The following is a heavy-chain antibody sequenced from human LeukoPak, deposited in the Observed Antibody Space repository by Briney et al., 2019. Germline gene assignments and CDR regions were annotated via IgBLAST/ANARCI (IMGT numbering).Heavy chain of an antibody. CDR1: GFTFNNYN. J-gene: IGHJ6*03. Sequence: GGSLRLSCAASGFTFNNYNMNWVRQAPGKGLEWVSSVTSSSTYIYYADSVKGRFTISRDNAKNSLYLQMNSLRPEDTAVYYCARDPYSGNYGGYYYYYMDVWGKGTTVTISS. D-gene: IGHD1-26*01. CDR2: VTSSSTYI. V-gene: IGHV3-21*01. CDR3: ARDPYSGNYGGYYYYYMDV.